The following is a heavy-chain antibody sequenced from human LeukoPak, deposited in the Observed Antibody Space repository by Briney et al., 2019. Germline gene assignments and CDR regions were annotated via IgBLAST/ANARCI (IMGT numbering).Heavy chain of an antibody. J-gene: IGHJ3*02. CDR2: IRQDESEK. D-gene: IGHD3-22*01. V-gene: IGHV3-7*01. Sequence: GGSLRLSCAASGFTFSSYWMSWVRQAPGKGLEWVANIRQDESEKYFVDSVKGRFIISRDNAKNSLYLQMDSLRAEDTAVYYCARDRTPYDGNGYYDAHDIWGQGTTVTVSS. CDR3: ARDRTPYDGNGYYDAHDI. CDR1: GFTFSSYW.